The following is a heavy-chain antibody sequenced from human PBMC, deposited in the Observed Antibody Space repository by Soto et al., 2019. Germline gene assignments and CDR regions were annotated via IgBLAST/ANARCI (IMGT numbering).Heavy chain of an antibody. CDR3: EKLTAA. D-gene: IGHD6-13*01. Sequence: EVEVLESGGGLVQPGGSLRLSCAASGFAFSAYVMSWVRQAPGKGLEWVSSITSSGGGTYYADSVKGRFTVSRDNSKNTVYLQMNSLRDEETAVYYCEKLTAAWGQGTLVTVSS. V-gene: IGHV3-23*01. CDR1: GFAFSAYV. J-gene: IGHJ4*02. CDR2: ITSSGGGT.